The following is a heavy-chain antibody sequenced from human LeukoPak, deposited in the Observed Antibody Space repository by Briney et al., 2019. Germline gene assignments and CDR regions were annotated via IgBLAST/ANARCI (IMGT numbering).Heavy chain of an antibody. V-gene: IGHV4-59*08. Sequence: PSETLSPTCTVSGGSISSYYWSWIRQPPGKGLEWIGYIYYSGSTNYNPSLKSRVTISVDTSKNQFSLKLSSVTAADTAVYYCARLGAHGMDVWGQGTTVTVSS. J-gene: IGHJ6*02. CDR3: ARLGAHGMDV. CDR1: GGSISSYY. CDR2: IYYSGST. D-gene: IGHD4/OR15-4a*01.